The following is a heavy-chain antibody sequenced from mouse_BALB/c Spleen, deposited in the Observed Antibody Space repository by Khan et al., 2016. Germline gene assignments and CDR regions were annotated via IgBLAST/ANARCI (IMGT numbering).Heavy chain of an antibody. D-gene: IGHD1-1*01. Sequence: QIQLVQSGPELKKPGETVKISCKASGYTFTKYGMNWVKQAPGKGLKWMGWINTYTGEATYADDFKGRFAFSLETSASSAYLQINNLKNEDMATYVWARKGDFITTVVATDYDMDYWGQGTSVTVSS. J-gene: IGHJ4*01. CDR2: INTYTGEA. CDR1: GYTFTKYG. CDR3: ARKGDFITTVVATDYDMDY. V-gene: IGHV9-1*02.